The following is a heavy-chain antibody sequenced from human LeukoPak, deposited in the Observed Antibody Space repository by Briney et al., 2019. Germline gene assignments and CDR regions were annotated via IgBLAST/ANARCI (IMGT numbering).Heavy chain of an antibody. D-gene: IGHD3-16*01. J-gene: IGHJ6*04. CDR1: GYSFTSYC. CDR3: ARGGVTTSSYYYYGMDV. V-gene: IGHV5-10-1*01. CDR2: IDPSDSYT. Sequence: GESLKISCKGSGYSFTSYCISWGRQMPGKGLEWMGRIDPSDSYTNYSAAFEGHVTISAYKSISNAYLQWSSLKASDTAMYYCARGGVTTSSYYYYGMDVWGKGTTVTVSS.